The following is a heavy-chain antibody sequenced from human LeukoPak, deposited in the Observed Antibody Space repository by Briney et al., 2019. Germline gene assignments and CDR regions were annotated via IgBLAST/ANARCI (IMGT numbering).Heavy chain of an antibody. V-gene: IGHV3-30*02. Sequence: PGGSLRLSCAASAFTFSSYGMHWVRQAPGKGLEWVAFIRYDGSNKYYADSVRGRFTISRDNSKNTVYLQMNNLKTEDTAVYYCASVLDYWGQGILVTVSS. CDR1: AFTFSSYG. CDR3: ASVLDY. CDR2: IRYDGSNK. J-gene: IGHJ4*02.